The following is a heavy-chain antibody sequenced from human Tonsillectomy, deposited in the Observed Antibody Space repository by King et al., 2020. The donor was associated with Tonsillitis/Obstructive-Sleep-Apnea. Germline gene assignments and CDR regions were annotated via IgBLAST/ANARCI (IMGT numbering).Heavy chain of an antibody. D-gene: IGHD4-11*01. CDR1: GGTFSSYA. V-gene: IGHV1-69*01. CDR2: ILPIFGTA. Sequence: QLVQSGAEVKKPGSSVKVSCKASGGTFSSYAISWVRQAPGQGLEWMGGILPIFGTANYAQKFQGRVTITADESTSTAYMELSSQGSEDTAVYYCARDDSRYSNRGHYYYYYMDVWGKGTTVTVSS. CDR3: ARDDSRYSNRGHYYYYYMDV. J-gene: IGHJ6*03.